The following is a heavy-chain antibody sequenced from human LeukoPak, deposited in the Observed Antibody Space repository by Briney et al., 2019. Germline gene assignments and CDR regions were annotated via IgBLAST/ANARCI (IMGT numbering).Heavy chain of an antibody. D-gene: IGHD3-22*01. J-gene: IGHJ4*02. CDR2: ISSSSSYI. CDR3: VKDLGFGMIVPRGFHY. V-gene: IGHV3-21*04. Sequence: GGSLRLSCAASGFTFSSYSMNWVRQAPGKGLEWVSSISSSSSYIYYADSVKGRFTISRDNAKNSLYLQMNSLRAEDTAMYYCVKDLGFGMIVPRGFHYWGQGTLVSVSS. CDR1: GFTFSSYS.